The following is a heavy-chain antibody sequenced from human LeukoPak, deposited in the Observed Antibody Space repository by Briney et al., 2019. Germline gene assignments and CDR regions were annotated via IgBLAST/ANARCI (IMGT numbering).Heavy chain of an antibody. J-gene: IGHJ4*02. CDR2: IWYDGSNK. CDR3: AREYCSSTSCYATTFDY. V-gene: IGHV3-33*01. D-gene: IGHD2-2*01. CDR1: GFTFSSYG. Sequence: GRSLRLSCAASGFTFSSYGMHWVRQAPGKGLEWVAVIWYDGSNKYYADSVKGRFTISRDNSKNTLCLQMNSLRAEDTAVYYCAREYCSSTSCYATTFDYWGQGTLVTVSS.